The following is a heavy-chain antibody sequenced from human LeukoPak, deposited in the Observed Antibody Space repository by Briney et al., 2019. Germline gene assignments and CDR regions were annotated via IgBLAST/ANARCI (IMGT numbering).Heavy chain of an antibody. Sequence: RASVKVSCKASGYTFTGYYIHWVRQAPGQGLEWMGWINPNGGAVNYAQEFQGRVTMTRDTSISTAYVELSRLRSDDTAMYYCARRPGSSYGSLDCWGQGTLVTVSS. CDR2: INPNGGAV. D-gene: IGHD5-18*01. J-gene: IGHJ4*02. CDR3: ARRPGSSYGSLDC. CDR1: GYTFTGYY. V-gene: IGHV1-2*02.